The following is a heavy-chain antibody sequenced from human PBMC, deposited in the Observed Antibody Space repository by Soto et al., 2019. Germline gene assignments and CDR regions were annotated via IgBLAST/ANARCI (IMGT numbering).Heavy chain of an antibody. Sequence: ASVKVSCKTSGYTFNGYHIHWVRQAPGQGLEWMGWINTNTGDTNYAQKFQGWVTMTRDTSINTAYVQLSRLTSDDTAVYYCARWVGASNWFDPWGQGTLVTVSS. CDR1: GYTFNGYH. J-gene: IGHJ5*02. CDR2: INTNTGDT. V-gene: IGHV1-2*04. D-gene: IGHD1-26*01. CDR3: ARWVGASNWFDP.